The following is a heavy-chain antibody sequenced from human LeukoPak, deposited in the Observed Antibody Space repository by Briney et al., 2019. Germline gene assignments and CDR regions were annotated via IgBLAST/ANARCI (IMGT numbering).Heavy chain of an antibody. CDR2: IKSKTDGGNT. J-gene: IGHJ1*01. D-gene: IGHD3-10*01. Sequence: PGGSLRLSCTASGFTFRDYAMSWVRQAPGKGPEWVGLIKSKTDGGNTDHAAPVKGIFTISRDDSKKTPYLQMNSLKTEDTGVYYCTTDAPFYGSGSYFSDFQHWGQGTLVIVSS. V-gene: IGHV3-15*01. CDR3: TTDAPFYGSGSYFSDFQH. CDR1: GFTFRDYA.